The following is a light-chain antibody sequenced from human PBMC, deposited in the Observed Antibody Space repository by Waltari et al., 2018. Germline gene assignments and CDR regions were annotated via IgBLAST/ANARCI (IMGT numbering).Light chain of an antibody. CDR2: DVS. CDR3: CSYAGSSTLM. CDR1: SSDVGGYNY. V-gene: IGLV2-23*02. J-gene: IGLJ3*02. Sequence: QSALTQPASVSGSPGQSITISCTGISSDVGGYNYVSWYQQHPGKAPKLMIYDVSKRPSGVSNRFSGSKSGNTASLTISGLQAEDEADYYCCSYAGSSTLMFGGGTKLTVL.